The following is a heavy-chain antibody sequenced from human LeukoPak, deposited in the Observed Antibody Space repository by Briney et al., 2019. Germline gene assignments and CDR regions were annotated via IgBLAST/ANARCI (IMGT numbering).Heavy chain of an antibody. Sequence: SVKVSCKASAYTFTGYYMHWVRQAPGQGLEWMGWISSNSDRTNYAQMCQGRVTMTSDTSINTAFMEVRSLRSDDTAVFYCARDSTGGDPDYWGEGTLVTVSA. CDR1: AYTFTGYY. V-gene: IGHV1-2*02. D-gene: IGHD7-27*01. CDR3: ARDSTGGDPDY. CDR2: ISSNSDRT. J-gene: IGHJ4*02.